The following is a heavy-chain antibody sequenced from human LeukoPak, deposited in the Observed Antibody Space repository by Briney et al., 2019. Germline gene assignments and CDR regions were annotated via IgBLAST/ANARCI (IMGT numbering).Heavy chain of an antibody. CDR3: ARTGLSEIRGVKRAYYYYYGMDV. V-gene: IGHV4-39*07. J-gene: IGHJ6*02. CDR1: GGSISSHDCY. D-gene: IGHD3-10*01. Sequence: SETLSLTCTVSGGSISSHDCYWGWIRQPPGKGLEWIGSICYSGNTHYNPSLKSRVTISVDTSKNQFSLKLRSVTAADTAVYYCARTGLSEIRGVKRAYYYYYGMDVWGQGTTVTVSS. CDR2: ICYSGNT.